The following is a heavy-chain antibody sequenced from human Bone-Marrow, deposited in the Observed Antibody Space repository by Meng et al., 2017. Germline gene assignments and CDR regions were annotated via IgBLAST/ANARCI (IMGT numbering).Heavy chain of an antibody. V-gene: IGHV4-4*02. J-gene: IGHJ4*02. CDR3: ARGRDGYNYYFDY. D-gene: IGHD5-24*01. Sequence: GSLRLSCAVSGGSISSSNWWSWVRQPPGKGLEWIGEIYHSGSTNYNPSLKSRVTISVDKSKNQFSLKLSSVTAADTAVYYCARGRDGYNYYFDYWGQGTLVTVSS. CDR2: IYHSGST. CDR1: GGSISSSNW.